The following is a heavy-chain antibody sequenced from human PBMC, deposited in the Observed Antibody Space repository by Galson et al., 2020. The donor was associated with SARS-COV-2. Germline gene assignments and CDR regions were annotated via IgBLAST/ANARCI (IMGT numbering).Heavy chain of an antibody. CDR1: GGTFSSYA. CDR2: IIPIFGTA. CDR3: ARDPGDYYGAGSYYMN. Sequence: SVKVSCKASGGTFSSYAISWVRQAPGQGLEWMGGIIPIFGTANYAQKFQGRVTITADESTSTAYMELSSLRSEDTAVYYCARDPGDYYGAGSYYMNWGQGTLVTVSP. D-gene: IGHD3-10*01. V-gene: IGHV1-69*13. J-gene: IGHJ4*02.